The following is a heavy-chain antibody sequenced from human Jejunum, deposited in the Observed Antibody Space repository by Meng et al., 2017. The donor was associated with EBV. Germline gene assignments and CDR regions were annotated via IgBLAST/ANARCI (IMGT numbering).Heavy chain of an antibody. J-gene: IGHJ5*02. V-gene: IGHV4-61*01. D-gene: IGHD4/OR15-4a*01. CDR2: MYYTGKA. CDR3: ARGRGYDYGDS. CDR1: GDSVSGYNY. Sequence: DSGPGLLKPSETLSLTISVSGDSVSGYNYWTWIRQPPGKGLEWIGNMYYTGKAIYKPSLQSRVTISVDTSKNQFSLRVTSVTAADTAIYYCARGRGYDYGDSWGQGTLVTVSS.